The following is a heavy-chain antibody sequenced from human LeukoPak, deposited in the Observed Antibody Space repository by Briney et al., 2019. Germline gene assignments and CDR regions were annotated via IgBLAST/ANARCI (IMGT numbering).Heavy chain of an antibody. J-gene: IGHJ4*02. D-gene: IGHD3-10*01. CDR2: ISYDGSNK. Sequence: GGSLRLSCAASGFTSSSYAMPWVRQAPGKGLEWVAVISYDGSNKYYADSVKGRFTISRDNSKNTLYLQMNSLRAEDTAVYYCARDLNYYGSGSPDYWGQGTLVTVSS. V-gene: IGHV3-30-3*01. CDR1: GFTSSSYA. CDR3: ARDLNYYGSGSPDY.